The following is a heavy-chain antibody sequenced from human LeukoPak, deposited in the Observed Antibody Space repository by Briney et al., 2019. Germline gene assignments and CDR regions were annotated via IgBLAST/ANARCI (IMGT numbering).Heavy chain of an antibody. CDR2: IYTSGST. CDR1: GGSISSYY. Sequence: SETLSLTCTVSGGSISSYYRSWIRQPAGKGLEWIGRIYTSGSTNYNPSLKSRVTMSVDTSKNQFSLKLNSVTAADTAVYYCARAKRWLQTDAFDIWGQGTMVTVSS. V-gene: IGHV4-4*07. D-gene: IGHD5-24*01. J-gene: IGHJ3*02. CDR3: ARAKRWLQTDAFDI.